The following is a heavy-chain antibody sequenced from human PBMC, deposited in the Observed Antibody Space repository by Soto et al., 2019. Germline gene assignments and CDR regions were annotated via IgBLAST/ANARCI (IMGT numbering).Heavy chain of an antibody. D-gene: IGHD3-22*01. CDR3: AKTSGGNYYDSSGYPHDFDY. V-gene: IGHV3-23*01. CDR1: GFTFSSYA. CDR2: ISGSGGST. J-gene: IGHJ4*02. Sequence: PGGSLRLSCAASGFTFSSYAMSWVRQAPGKGLEWVSAISGSGGSTYYADSVKGRFTISRDNSKNTLYLQMNSLRAEDTAVYYCAKTSGGNYYDSSGYPHDFDYWGQGPLVTVYS.